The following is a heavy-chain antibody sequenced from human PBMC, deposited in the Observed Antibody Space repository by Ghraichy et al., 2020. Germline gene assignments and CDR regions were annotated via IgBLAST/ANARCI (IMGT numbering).Heavy chain of an antibody. D-gene: IGHD1-26*01. J-gene: IGHJ4*02. V-gene: IGHV4-59*01. Sequence: LSLTCTVSGGSISSYYWSWIRQPPGKGLEWIGHIYYSGSTNYKPSLKSRVTISVDMSKNQFSLKLSSVTAADTAVYYCAIVGATATYYFDYWGQGTLVTVSS. CDR2: IYYSGST. CDR3: AIVGATATYYFDY. CDR1: GGSISSYY.